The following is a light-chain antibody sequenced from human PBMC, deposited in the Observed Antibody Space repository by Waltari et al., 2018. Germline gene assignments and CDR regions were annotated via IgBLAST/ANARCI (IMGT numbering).Light chain of an antibody. CDR2: DNN. CDR3: QSYDRSLSGSV. Sequence: QSVLTQPPSVSGAPGQRVTISCTGSRSHIGAGYDVHWYQQLPGTATKLLIYDNNNRPSGVPDRFSGSKSGTSASLAITGLQAEDEADYYCQSYDRSLSGSVFGGGTKLTVL. CDR1: RSHIGAGYD. J-gene: IGLJ2*01. V-gene: IGLV1-40*01.